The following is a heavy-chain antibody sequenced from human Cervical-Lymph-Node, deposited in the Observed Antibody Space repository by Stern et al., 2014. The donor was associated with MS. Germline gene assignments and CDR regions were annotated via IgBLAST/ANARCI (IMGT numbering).Heavy chain of an antibody. Sequence: VQLVESGAEVKKPGSSVKVSCKASGDTFSSFAISWVRQAPGQGLEWMGGIIPMFGTSNYAQKFQGRVTITADESTSTAYLELSSLRSEDTAVYYCARDGDYGSSYGLDVWGQGTTVIVSS. D-gene: IGHD4-17*01. CDR3: ARDGDYGSSYGLDV. CDR1: GDTFSSFA. CDR2: IIPMFGTS. J-gene: IGHJ6*02. V-gene: IGHV1-69*01.